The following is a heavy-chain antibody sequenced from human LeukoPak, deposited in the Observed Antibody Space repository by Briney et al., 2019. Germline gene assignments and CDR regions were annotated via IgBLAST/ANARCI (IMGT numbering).Heavy chain of an antibody. CDR3: ARWPILSGIAAAFGAFDI. D-gene: IGHD6-13*01. CDR2: IYPGDSDT. J-gene: IGHJ3*02. CDR1: GYSFTSYW. V-gene: IGHV5-51*01. Sequence: PGESLKISCKGSGYSFTSYWIGWVRQMPGKGLEWMGIIYPGDSDTRYSPSFQGQVTISADKSISTAYLQWSSLKASDTAMYYCARWPILSGIAAAFGAFDIWGQGTMVTVSS.